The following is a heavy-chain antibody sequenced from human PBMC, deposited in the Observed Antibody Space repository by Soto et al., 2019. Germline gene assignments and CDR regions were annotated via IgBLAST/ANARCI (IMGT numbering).Heavy chain of an antibody. CDR2: INPNSGGT. J-gene: IGHJ5*02. CDR1: GYTFTGYY. V-gene: IGHV1-2*02. D-gene: IGHD5-18*01. CDR3: ARGTMDGWIQLWKNWFDP. Sequence: VASVKVSCKASGYTFTGYYMHWVRQAPGQGLEWMGWINPNSGGTNYAQKFQGRVTMTRDTSISTAYMELSRLRSDDTAVYYCARGTMDGWIQLWKNWFDPWGQGTLVTVSS.